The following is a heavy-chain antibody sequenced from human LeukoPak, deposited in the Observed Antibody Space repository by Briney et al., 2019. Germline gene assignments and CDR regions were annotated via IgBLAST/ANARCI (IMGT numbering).Heavy chain of an antibody. CDR2: ISYDGSNK. CDR1: GFTFSSYG. V-gene: IGHV3-30*18. D-gene: IGHD3-10*01. CDR3: AKDPTKMVRGVTYYFDY. Sequence: GGSLRLSCAASGFTFSSYGMHWVRQAPGKGLEWVAVISYDGSNKYYADSVKGRFTISRDNSKNTLYLQMNSLRAEDTAVYYCAKDPTKMVRGVTYYFDYRGQGTLVTVSS. J-gene: IGHJ4*02.